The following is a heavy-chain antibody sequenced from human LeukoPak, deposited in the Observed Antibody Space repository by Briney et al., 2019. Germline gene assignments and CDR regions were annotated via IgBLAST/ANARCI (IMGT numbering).Heavy chain of an antibody. CDR1: GYSISSGYY. D-gene: IGHD3-10*01. V-gene: IGHV4-38-2*02. Sequence: SETLSLTCTVSGYSISSGYYWGWIRQPPGKGLEWIGSIYYSGSTYYNPSLKSRATISVDTSKNQFSLKLSSVTAADTAVYYCARDVPFNYGSGSYYNLYFDYWGQGTLVTVSS. J-gene: IGHJ4*02. CDR2: IYYSGST. CDR3: ARDVPFNYGSGSYYNLYFDY.